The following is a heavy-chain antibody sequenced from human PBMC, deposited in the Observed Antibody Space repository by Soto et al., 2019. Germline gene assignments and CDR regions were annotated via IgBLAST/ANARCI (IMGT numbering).Heavy chain of an antibody. Sequence: PSETLSLTCAVSGGSISSYYWSWIRQPPGKGLEWIGCIYYSGSTHYNPSLKSRVTISVDTSKNQFSLKLSSVTAADTAVYYCARHGFGAAGSFDYWGQGTLVTVSS. V-gene: IGHV4-59*08. CDR3: ARHGFGAAGSFDY. CDR2: IYYSGST. J-gene: IGHJ4*02. D-gene: IGHD6-13*01. CDR1: GGSISSYY.